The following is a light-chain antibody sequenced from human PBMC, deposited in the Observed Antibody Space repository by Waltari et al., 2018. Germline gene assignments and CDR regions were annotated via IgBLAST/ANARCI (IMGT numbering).Light chain of an antibody. J-gene: IGKJ1*01. CDR1: QVVGRC. CDR3: QHYVRLPAP. Sequence: CTRSQVVGRCFAYFQQKNRQAPVLRLSDASRRATHIPDMFSGSGSGIDFSLRISRREPEDFAVYYCQHYVRLPAPFGQGTKVEI. V-gene: IGKV3-20*01. CDR2: DAS.